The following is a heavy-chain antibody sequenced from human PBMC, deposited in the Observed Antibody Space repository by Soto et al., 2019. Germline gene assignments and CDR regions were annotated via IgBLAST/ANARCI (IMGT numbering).Heavy chain of an antibody. CDR2: IIPIFGTA. Sequence: QVQLVQSGAEVKKPGSSVKVSCKASGGTFSSYAISWVRQAPGQGLEWMGGIIPIFGTANYAQKFQGRVTITADESTSTAYMELRSLRSEDTAVYYCARDGRDGYNRGFFDYWGQGTLVTVSS. J-gene: IGHJ4*02. CDR3: ARDGRDGYNRGFFDY. V-gene: IGHV1-69*01. CDR1: GGTFSSYA. D-gene: IGHD5-12*01.